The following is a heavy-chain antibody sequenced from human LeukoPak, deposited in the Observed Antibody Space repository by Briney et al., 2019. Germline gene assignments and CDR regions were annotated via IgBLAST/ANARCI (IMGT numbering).Heavy chain of an antibody. D-gene: IGHD1-26*01. CDR1: GGSISSYY. V-gene: IGHV4-4*07. CDR3: ARHEYSGSYYGLSWFDP. J-gene: IGHJ5*02. Sequence: SETLPLTCTVSGGSISSYYWSWIRQPAGKGLEWIGRIYTSGSTNYNPSLKSRVTMSVDTSKNQLSLKLSSLTAADTAVYYCARHEYSGSYYGLSWFDPWGQGTLVTVSS. CDR2: IYTSGST.